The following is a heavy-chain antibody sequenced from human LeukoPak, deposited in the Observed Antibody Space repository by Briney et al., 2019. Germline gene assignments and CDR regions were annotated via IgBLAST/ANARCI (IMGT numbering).Heavy chain of an antibody. CDR2: INHSGST. D-gene: IGHD6-6*01. Sequence: SETLSLTCAVYGGSFSGYYWSWIRQPPGKGLEWIGEINHSGSTNYNPSLKSRVTISVDTSKNQFSLKLSSVTAADTAVYYCALPPGSSSFDYWGQGTLVTVPS. CDR3: ALPPGSSSFDY. J-gene: IGHJ4*02. V-gene: IGHV4-34*01. CDR1: GGSFSGYY.